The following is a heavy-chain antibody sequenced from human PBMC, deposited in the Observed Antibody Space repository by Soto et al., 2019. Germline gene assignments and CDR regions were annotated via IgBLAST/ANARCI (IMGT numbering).Heavy chain of an antibody. CDR3: ARKAWVRFDY. D-gene: IGHD6-13*01. J-gene: IGHJ4*02. Sequence: LSLTCAVSGDSISSSVWWTWVRQPPGKGLEWIGEVFHTGNTNYNPSLKSRVTMSVDKSTNEFPLKVTSVTAADTAIYYCARKAWVRFDYWGQGALVTVSS. V-gene: IGHV4-4*02. CDR1: GDSISSSVW. CDR2: VFHTGNT.